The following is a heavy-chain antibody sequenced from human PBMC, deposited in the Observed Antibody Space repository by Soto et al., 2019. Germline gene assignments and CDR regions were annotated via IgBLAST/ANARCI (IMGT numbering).Heavy chain of an antibody. J-gene: IGHJ5*01. CDR1: GFTLSDYA. D-gene: IGHD3-10*01. CDR3: AKASGRRYPESRVFDF. Sequence: GGALRLFCAASGFTLSDYAMSWVRQARGEGLEWVSTITDNGDDTIYADSVKGRFTMSRDNSKNTLYLQRNSLRVEDTAIDYWAKASGRRYPESRVFDFWGQGSRVSV. V-gene: IGHV3-23*01. CDR2: ITDNGDDT.